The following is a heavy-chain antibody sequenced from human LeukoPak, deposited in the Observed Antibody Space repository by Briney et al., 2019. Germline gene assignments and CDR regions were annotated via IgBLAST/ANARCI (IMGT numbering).Heavy chain of an antibody. CDR3: AREIFWSGYYSNLHFDY. CDR2: ISSSGSYI. D-gene: IGHD3-3*01. CDR1: EFTFSSYN. Sequence: GGSLRLSCVASEFTFSSYNMNWVRQAPGKGLEWVSSISSSGSYIYYADAVKGRFTISRDNAKNSLYLQMNSLRAEDTAVYYCAREIFWSGYYSNLHFDYWGRGTQVTVSS. J-gene: IGHJ4*02. V-gene: IGHV3-21*01.